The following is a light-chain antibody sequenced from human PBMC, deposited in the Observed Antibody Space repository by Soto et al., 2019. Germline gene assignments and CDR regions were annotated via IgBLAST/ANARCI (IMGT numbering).Light chain of an antibody. CDR1: SSDVGGYNY. CDR2: DVS. Sequence: QSALTQPASVSGSPGQSITISCTGTSSDVGGYNYVSWYQQHPGKAPKLMIYDVSNRPSGVSNRFSGSKSGNTASLTISVLQAEDEADYYCSSYTSSSNDVFGTGTKVTVL. CDR3: SSYTSSSNDV. V-gene: IGLV2-14*01. J-gene: IGLJ1*01.